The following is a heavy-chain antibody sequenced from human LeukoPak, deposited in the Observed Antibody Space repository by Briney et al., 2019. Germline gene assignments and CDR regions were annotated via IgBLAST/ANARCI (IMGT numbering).Heavy chain of an antibody. CDR2: IYYSGST. Sequence: PSETLSLTCTVSGGSISSGSYYWCWIRQPPGKGLEWIGSIYYSGSTYYNPSLKSRITISLDTSKNQFSLKLSSVTAADTAVYYCARGKTFEVVNYFDYWGQGTLVTVSS. D-gene: IGHD3-3*01. J-gene: IGHJ4*02. V-gene: IGHV4-39*07. CDR3: ARGKTFEVVNYFDY. CDR1: GGSISSGSYY.